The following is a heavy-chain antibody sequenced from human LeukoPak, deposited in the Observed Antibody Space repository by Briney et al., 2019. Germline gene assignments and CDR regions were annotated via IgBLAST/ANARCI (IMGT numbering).Heavy chain of an antibody. CDR2: INWNGGST. CDR3: ASTGYSSGWYWFDP. Sequence: GGSLRLSCAASGFTFDDNGMSWFRQAPGKGLEWVSGINWNGGSTGYADSVKGRFTISRDNAKNSLYLQTNSLRAEDTALYYCASTGYSSGWYWFDPWGQGTLVTVSS. D-gene: IGHD6-19*01. J-gene: IGHJ5*02. V-gene: IGHV3-20*04. CDR1: GFTFDDNG.